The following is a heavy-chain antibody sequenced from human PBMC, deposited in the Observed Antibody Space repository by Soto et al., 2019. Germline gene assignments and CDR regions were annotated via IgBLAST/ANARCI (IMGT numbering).Heavy chain of an antibody. CDR2: IRSKANSYAT. CDR1: GFTFSGSA. CDR3: TAGMGYCSSIICLYRSSSTDFDY. V-gene: IGHV3-73*01. Sequence: LRPSCAASGFTFSGSAMPWVRQASGKGLEWVGRIRSKANSYATAYAASVKGRFTISRDDSKNTAYLQMNSLKTEDTAVYYCTAGMGYCSSIICLYRSSSTDFDYWGPGPLV. J-gene: IGHJ4*02. D-gene: IGHD2-2*01.